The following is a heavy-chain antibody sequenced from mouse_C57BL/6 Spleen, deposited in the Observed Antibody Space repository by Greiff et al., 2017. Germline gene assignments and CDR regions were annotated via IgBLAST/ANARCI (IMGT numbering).Heavy chain of an antibody. CDR1: GYTFTSYW. CDR3: ARRDYGNYVYWYFDV. Sequence: VKLQQPGAELVKPGASVKMSCKASGYTFTSYWITWVKQRPGQGLEWIGDIYPGSGSTNYNEKFKSKATLTVDTSSSTAYMQLSSLTSEDSAVYYCARRDYGNYVYWYFDVWGTGTTVTVSS. D-gene: IGHD2-1*01. V-gene: IGHV1-55*01. CDR2: IYPGSGST. J-gene: IGHJ1*03.